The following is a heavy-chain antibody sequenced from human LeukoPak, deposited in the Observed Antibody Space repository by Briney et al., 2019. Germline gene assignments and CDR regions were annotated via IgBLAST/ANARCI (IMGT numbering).Heavy chain of an antibody. Sequence: ASVKVSCKASGYTFTGYYMHWVRQAPGQGLEWMGWINPNSGGTNYAQKFQGRVTMTRDTSISTACMELSRLRSGDTAVYYCASGSGYSSSRYYFDYGGQGSLVTVSS. D-gene: IGHD6-13*01. CDR1: GYTFTGYY. J-gene: IGHJ4*02. CDR3: ASGSGYSSSRYYFDY. CDR2: INPNSGGT. V-gene: IGHV1-2*02.